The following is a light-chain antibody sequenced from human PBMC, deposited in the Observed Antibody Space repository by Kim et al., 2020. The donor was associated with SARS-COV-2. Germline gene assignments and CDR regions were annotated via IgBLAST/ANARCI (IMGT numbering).Light chain of an antibody. CDR1: QNINNF. CDR3: QQSYSIPYT. V-gene: IGKV1-39*01. J-gene: IGKJ2*01. Sequence: DIQMTQSPSSLSASVGDTVTITCRASQNINNFLNWYQYKPGKAPKLLIYAASSLQSGVPSRFSGSGSGTDFTLTISSLQPEDFASYYCQQSYSIPYTFGQGTKLEI. CDR2: AAS.